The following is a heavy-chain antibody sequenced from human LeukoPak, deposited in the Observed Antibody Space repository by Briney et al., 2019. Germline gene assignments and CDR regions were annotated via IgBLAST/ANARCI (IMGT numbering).Heavy chain of an antibody. Sequence: GRSLRLSCAASGFTFSSYAMHWVRQAPGKGLEWVAVISYDGSNKYYADSVKGRFTISRDNSKNTLYLQMNSLRAEDTVVYYCARDLLESRGYSYGLVYWGQGTLVTVSS. J-gene: IGHJ4*02. CDR1: GFTFSSYA. V-gene: IGHV3-30*01. CDR3: ARDLLESRGYSYGLVY. D-gene: IGHD5-18*01. CDR2: ISYDGSNK.